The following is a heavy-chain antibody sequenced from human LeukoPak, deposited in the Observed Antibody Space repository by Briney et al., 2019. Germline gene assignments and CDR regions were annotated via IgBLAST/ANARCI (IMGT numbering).Heavy chain of an antibody. Sequence: SVKVSCKASGGTFSNYAISWVRQAPGQGLEWMGGIIPIFGTANYAQKFQGRVTITADKSTSTAYMELSSLRSEDTAVYYCARSLFRFLEWSYRSYYYYYMDVWGKGTTVTVSS. D-gene: IGHD3-3*01. CDR2: IIPIFGTA. V-gene: IGHV1-69*06. CDR3: ARSLFRFLEWSYRSYYYYYMDV. CDR1: GGTFSNYA. J-gene: IGHJ6*03.